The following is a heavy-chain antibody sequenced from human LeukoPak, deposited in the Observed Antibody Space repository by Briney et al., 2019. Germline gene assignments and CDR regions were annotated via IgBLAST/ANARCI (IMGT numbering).Heavy chain of an antibody. CDR2: IDYDSSHI. V-gene: IGHV3-21*01. J-gene: IGHJ4*02. CDR3: TRDPLRYLRVGHYDY. D-gene: IGHD3-9*01. Sequence: KTGGSLRLSWAASGFTFSTSAMNWVRQVPGKGLEWVSSIDYDSSHIYYAASVRGRFTISRDNARDSVYLQMDSLRVEDTAVYYCTRDPLRYLRVGHYDYWGQGTLVAVSS. CDR1: GFTFSTSA.